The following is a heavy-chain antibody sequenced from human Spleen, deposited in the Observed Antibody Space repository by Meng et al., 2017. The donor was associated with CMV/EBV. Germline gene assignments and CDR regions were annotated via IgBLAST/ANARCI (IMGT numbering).Heavy chain of an antibody. CDR2: INSDGSST. V-gene: IGHV3-74*01. CDR3: ARDPHDYGDLFDY. J-gene: IGHJ4*02. D-gene: IGHD4-17*01. Sequence: GESLKISCAASGFTFSSYWMHWVRQAPGKGLVWVSRINSDGSSTSYADSVKGRFTISRDNAKNTLYLQMNSLRAEDTAVYYCARDPHDYGDLFDYWDQGTLVTVSS. CDR1: GFTFSSYW.